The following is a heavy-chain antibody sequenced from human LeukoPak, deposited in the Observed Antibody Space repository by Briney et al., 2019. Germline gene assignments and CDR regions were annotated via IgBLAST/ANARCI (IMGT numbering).Heavy chain of an antibody. J-gene: IGHJ3*02. CDR1: GGSFSGYY. CDR3: ARGPYCSGGNCMAFDI. CDR2: INHSGST. V-gene: IGHV4-34*01. D-gene: IGHD2-15*01. Sequence: PSETLSLTCAVYGGSFSGYYWSWIRQPPGKGLEWIGEINHSGSTNYNPSLKSRVTISVDTSKNQFSLKLSSVTAADTAVYYCARGPYCSGGNCMAFDIWGQGTMVTVSS.